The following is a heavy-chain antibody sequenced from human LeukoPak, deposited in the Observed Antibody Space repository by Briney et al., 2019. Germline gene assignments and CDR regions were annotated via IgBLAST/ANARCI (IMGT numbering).Heavy chain of an antibody. J-gene: IGHJ6*02. Sequence: QSGGCLRLSCAASGFTFSSYWMSWVRQAPGKGLEWVANIKQDGSEKYYVDSVKGRFTISRDNAKNSLYLQMNSLRAEDTAVYYCARDRHFLDAVLRFGEFNYYGMDVWDQGTTVTVSS. D-gene: IGHD3-10*01. CDR1: GFTFSSYW. V-gene: IGHV3-7*01. CDR2: IKQDGSEK. CDR3: ARDRHFLDAVLRFGEFNYYGMDV.